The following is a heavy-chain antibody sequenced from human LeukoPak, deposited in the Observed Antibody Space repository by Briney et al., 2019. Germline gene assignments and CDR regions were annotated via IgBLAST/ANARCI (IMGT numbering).Heavy chain of an antibody. V-gene: IGHV3-30*18. CDR2: ILYDGSNK. J-gene: IGHJ4*02. CDR3: AKDVAYSYYYDSSGYSNDY. CDR1: GFTFSSYG. Sequence: GRSLRLSCAASGFTFSSYGMHWVRQAPGKGLEWVAVILYDGSNKYYADSVKGRFTISRDNSKNTLYLQMNSLRAEDTAVYYCAKDVAYSYYYDSSGYSNDYWGQGTLVTVSS. D-gene: IGHD3-22*01.